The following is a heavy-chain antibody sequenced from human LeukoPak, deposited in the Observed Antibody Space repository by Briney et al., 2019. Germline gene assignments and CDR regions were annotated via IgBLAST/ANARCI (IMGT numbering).Heavy chain of an antibody. CDR2: INAGNGNT. J-gene: IGHJ5*02. CDR1: GYTFTSYA. D-gene: IGHD3-3*01. V-gene: IGHV1-3*01. CDR3: ARDSQASYYDFWSGYQSNWFDP. Sequence: ASVKVSCKASGYTFTSYAMHWVRQAPGQRLEWMGWINAGNGNTKYSQKFQGRVTITRDTSASTAYMEQSSLRSEDTAVYYCARDSQASYYDFWSGYQSNWFDPWGQGTLVTVSS.